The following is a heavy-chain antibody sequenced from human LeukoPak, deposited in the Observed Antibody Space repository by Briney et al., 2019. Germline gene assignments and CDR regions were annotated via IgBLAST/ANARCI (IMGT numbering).Heavy chain of an antibody. CDR3: ARVRDDFWSTYFDY. J-gene: IGHJ4*02. D-gene: IGHD3-3*01. V-gene: IGHV3-7*01. CDR1: GFTLCSYL. Sequence: GGSLRLSCAPSGFTLCSYLMRCVPQAPGKGLEWLANIKQDVSEKYYVDSVKGRFTISRDNAKNSLYLPMNSLRAEDTAVYYCARVRDDFWSTYFDYWGQGTLVTVSS. CDR2: IKQDVSEK.